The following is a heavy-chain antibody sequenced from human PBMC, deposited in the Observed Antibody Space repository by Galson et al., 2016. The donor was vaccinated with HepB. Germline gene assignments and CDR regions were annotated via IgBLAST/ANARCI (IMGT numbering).Heavy chain of an antibody. CDR3: ARGAAAGMGYYYYYGMDV. CDR2: INPISGTT. J-gene: IGHJ6*02. V-gene: IGHV1-69*06. CDR1: GGTFSKCP. D-gene: IGHD6-13*01. Sequence: SVKVSCKASGGTFSKCPVAWVRQAPGQGLEWMGGINPISGTTKYAQKFQGRVTITADKSTSTAHMEVNNLRSEDTAVYFCARGAAAGMGYYYYYGMDVWGQGTTVTVSS.